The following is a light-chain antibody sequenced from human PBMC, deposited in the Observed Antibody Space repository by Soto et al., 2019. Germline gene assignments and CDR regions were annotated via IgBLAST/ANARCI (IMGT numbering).Light chain of an antibody. CDR2: DVS. J-gene: IGLJ2*01. CDR1: SSDVGGYNY. CDR3: SSYAGSNIVV. V-gene: IGLV2-8*01. Sequence: QSVLTQPPSASGSPGKSVTISCTGSSSDVGGYNYVSWYQQHPGKAPKLMIYDVSKRPSGVPDRFSGSKSGNTASLTVSGLQAEDEADYYCSSYAGSNIVVFGGGTKLSVL.